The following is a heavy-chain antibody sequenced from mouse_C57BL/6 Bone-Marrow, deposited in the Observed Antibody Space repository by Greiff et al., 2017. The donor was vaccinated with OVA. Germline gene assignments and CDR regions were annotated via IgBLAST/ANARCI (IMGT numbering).Heavy chain of an antibody. CDR3: ARRGCSSYVDY. CDR1: GYTFTSYW. J-gene: IGHJ2*01. D-gene: IGHD1-1*01. V-gene: IGHV1-50*01. CDR2: IDPSDSYT. Sequence: QVQLQQSGAELVKPGASVKLSCKASGYTFTSYWMQWVKQRPGQGLEWIGEIDPSDSYTNYNQKFKGKATLTVDTSSSTAYMQLSSLTSEDSAVYYCARRGCSSYVDYWGQGTTLTVSS.